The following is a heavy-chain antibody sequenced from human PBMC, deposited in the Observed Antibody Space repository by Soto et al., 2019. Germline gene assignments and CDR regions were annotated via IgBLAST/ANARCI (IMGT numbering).Heavy chain of an antibody. V-gene: IGHV3-23*01. J-gene: IGHJ4*02. CDR2: VSGSSDNT. Sequence: EVQLLESGGGLVQPGGSLRLPCAASGFTFSDSAMNWVRQAPGKGLEWVSGVSGSSDNTYYADSVKGRFTISRDNSKNILYLKMDSLRAEDTAVYFWAKGFTTLPGIYFDSGGQGTLVTVSS. CDR3: AKGFTTLPGIYFDS. CDR1: GFTFSDSA. D-gene: IGHD3-10*01.